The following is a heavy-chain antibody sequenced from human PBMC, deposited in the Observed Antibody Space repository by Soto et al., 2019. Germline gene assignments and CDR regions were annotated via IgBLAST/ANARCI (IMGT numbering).Heavy chain of an antibody. Sequence: TSETLSLTCTVSGGSISSGGYYWSWIRQHPGKGLEWIGYIYYSGSTYYNPSLKSRVTISVDTSKNQFSLKLSSVTAADTAVYYCATSPYCSSTSCYRQNWFDPWGQGTLVTVSS. V-gene: IGHV4-31*03. J-gene: IGHJ5*02. CDR1: GGSISSGGYY. D-gene: IGHD2-2*01. CDR2: IYYSGST. CDR3: ATSPYCSSTSCYRQNWFDP.